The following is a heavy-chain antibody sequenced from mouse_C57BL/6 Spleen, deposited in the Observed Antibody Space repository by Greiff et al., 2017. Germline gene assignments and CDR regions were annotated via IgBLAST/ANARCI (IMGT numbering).Heavy chain of an antibody. V-gene: IGHV6-3*01. CDR3: TEGLLYHFDY. J-gene: IGHJ2*01. D-gene: IGHD2-12*01. CDR1: GFTFSNYW. CDR2: IRLKSDNYAT. Sequence: EVQGVESGGGLVQPGGSMKLSCVASGFTFSNYWMNWVRQSPEKGLEWVAQIRLKSDNYATHYAESVKGRFTISRDDSKSSVYLQMNNLRAEDTGIYYCTEGLLYHFDYWGQGTTLTVSS.